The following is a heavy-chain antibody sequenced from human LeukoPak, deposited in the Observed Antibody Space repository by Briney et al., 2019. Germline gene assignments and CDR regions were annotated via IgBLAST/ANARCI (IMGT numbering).Heavy chain of an antibody. J-gene: IGHJ4*02. CDR3: ARDWPTEHPSPSSVDY. Sequence: ASVKVSCKASGYTFTSYGISWVRQAPGQGLEWMGWISAYNGNTNYAQKLQGRVTMTTDTSTSTAYMELRSLRSDDTAVYYCARDWPTEHPSPSSVDYWGQGTLVTVSS. CDR2: ISAYNGNT. CDR1: GYTFTSYG. V-gene: IGHV1-18*01. D-gene: IGHD1/OR15-1a*01.